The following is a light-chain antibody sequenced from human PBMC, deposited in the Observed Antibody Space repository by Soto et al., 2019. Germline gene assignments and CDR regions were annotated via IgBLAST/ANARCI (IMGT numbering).Light chain of an antibody. J-gene: IGKJ1*01. Sequence: EVVLTQSPGTLSLSPGERATLSCRASQSIDNFLAWYQQKPGQAPRLLMFGASSRATGIPDRYSGSGSGTDFSLTSNRLEPEDVAVYYCQQYRKSPTFGQGTKVEIK. V-gene: IGKV3-20*01. CDR3: QQYRKSPT. CDR2: GAS. CDR1: QSIDNF.